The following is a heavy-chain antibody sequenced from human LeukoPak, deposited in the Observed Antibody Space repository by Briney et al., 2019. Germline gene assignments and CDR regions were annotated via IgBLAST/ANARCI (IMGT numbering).Heavy chain of an antibody. Sequence: PSETLSLTCTVSGGSISTYHWNWIRQPPGKGLEWIGYISHSENTNYSPSLKSRVTISLDTSKNQFSLKLSYVTAADTAMYYCARGNFDWFTHSYYYYMDVWGKGTTVTVSS. D-gene: IGHD3-9*01. V-gene: IGHV4-59*01. CDR1: GGSISTYH. CDR2: ISHSENT. CDR3: ARGNFDWFTHSYYYYMDV. J-gene: IGHJ6*03.